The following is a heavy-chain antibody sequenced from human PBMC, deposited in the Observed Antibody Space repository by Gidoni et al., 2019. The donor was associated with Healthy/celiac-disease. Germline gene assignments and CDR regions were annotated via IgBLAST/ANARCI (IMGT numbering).Heavy chain of an antibody. J-gene: IGHJ5*02. D-gene: IGHD2-2*02. CDR2: IIPIFGIA. Sequence: QVQLVQSGAEVKKPGSSVKVSCKASGGTFSSYAISWVRQAPGQGLEWMGRIIPIFGIANDAQKFQGRVTITADKSTSTAYMELSSLRSEDTAVYYCARSPCSSTSCYSGTKGWFDPLGPGNPGHRLL. CDR1: GGTFSSYA. CDR3: ARSPCSSTSCYSGTKGWFDP. V-gene: IGHV1-69*04.